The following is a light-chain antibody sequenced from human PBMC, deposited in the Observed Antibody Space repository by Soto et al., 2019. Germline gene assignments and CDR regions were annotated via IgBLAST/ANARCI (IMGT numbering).Light chain of an antibody. CDR1: RSDVGGYNY. V-gene: IGLV2-14*01. CDR2: GVT. Sequence: QSALTQPAYVSGSRGQSITISCTGTRSDVGGYNYVSWYQQHPGIAPKLLIYGVTNRPSGVSTRFSGSKSGNTASLTISGLQAEDEADYHCSSYTSASTLLYLFGTGTKLTDL. CDR3: SSYTSASTLLYL. J-gene: IGLJ1*01.